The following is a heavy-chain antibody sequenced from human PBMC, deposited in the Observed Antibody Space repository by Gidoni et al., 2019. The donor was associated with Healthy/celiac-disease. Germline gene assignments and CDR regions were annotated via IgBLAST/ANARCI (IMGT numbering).Heavy chain of an antibody. J-gene: IGHJ6*02. CDR2: IRSKANSYAT. D-gene: IGHD3-22*01. V-gene: IGHV3-73*02. CDR1: GFTFSGSA. Sequence: EVQLVESGGGLVQPGGSLKLSCAASGFTFSGSAMHWVRQASGKGLEWVGRIRSKANSYATAYAASVKGRFTISRDDSKNTAYLQMNSLKTEDTAVYYCTRWDYDSSGYYHYYGMDVWGQGTTVTVSS. CDR3: TRWDYDSSGYYHYYGMDV.